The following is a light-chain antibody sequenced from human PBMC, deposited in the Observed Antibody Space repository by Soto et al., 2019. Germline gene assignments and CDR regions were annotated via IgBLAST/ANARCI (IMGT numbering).Light chain of an antibody. CDR3: QYDGRPSYT. J-gene: IGKJ2*01. CDR2: GAS. V-gene: IGKV3-20*01. CDR1: QSVSSSY. Sequence: EIVLTQSPGTLSLSPGERATLSCRASQSVSSSYLAWYQQKPGQTPRLLIYGASSRAPGSPDRFSGSGSGTDFTLTIGRLEPEDFAVSYCQYDGRPSYTFGQGTKLEIK.